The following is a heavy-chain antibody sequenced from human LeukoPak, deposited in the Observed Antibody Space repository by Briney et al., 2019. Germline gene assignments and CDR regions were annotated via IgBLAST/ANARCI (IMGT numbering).Heavy chain of an antibody. CDR2: IWYDGSNK. CDR3: AKGGEYSTGWSQGF. J-gene: IGHJ4*02. Sequence: GRSLTLSCAASGFIFSTHGMHWVRQAPGQGLEWVAVIWYDGSNKYYADSVKGRFTISRENSNNTLYLQTNSLRAEDTAVYYCAKGGEYSTGWSQGFWGQGTLVTVSS. CDR1: GFIFSTHG. D-gene: IGHD6-19*01. V-gene: IGHV3-33*03.